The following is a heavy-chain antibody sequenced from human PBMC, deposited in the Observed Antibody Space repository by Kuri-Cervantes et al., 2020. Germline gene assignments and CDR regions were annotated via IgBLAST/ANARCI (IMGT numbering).Heavy chain of an antibody. CDR2: ITGGTTI. V-gene: IGHV3-11*01. CDR3: ARGGDVFDI. D-gene: IGHD1-26*01. J-gene: IGHJ3*02. CDR1: GFTFSDYY. Sequence: GESLKISCAVSGFTFSDYYMNWIRQAPGKGLEWVSYITGGTTIYYADSVEGRFTISRDNAKNLLNLQMNSLRPDDTAVYYCARGGDVFDIWGQGTLVTVSS.